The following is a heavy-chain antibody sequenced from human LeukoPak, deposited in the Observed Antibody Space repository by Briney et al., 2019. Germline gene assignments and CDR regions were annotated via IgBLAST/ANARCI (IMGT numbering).Heavy chain of an antibody. Sequence: ASVKVSCKASGYTFTSYAMHWVRQAPGQRLEWMGWINAGNGNTKYSQKFQGRVTITRDTSASTAYMELSSLRSEDTAVYYCARYGSSWYGDWFDPWGQGTLVTVSS. V-gene: IGHV1-3*01. D-gene: IGHD6-13*01. CDR3: ARYGSSWYGDWFDP. J-gene: IGHJ5*02. CDR2: INAGNGNT. CDR1: GYTFTSYA.